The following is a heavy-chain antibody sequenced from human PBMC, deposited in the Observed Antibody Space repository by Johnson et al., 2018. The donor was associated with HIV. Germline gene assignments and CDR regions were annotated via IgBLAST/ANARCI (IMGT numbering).Heavy chain of an antibody. Sequence: QVQLVESGGGVVQPGRSLRLSCAASGFTFSSYAMHWVRQAPGKGLEWVAVISYDGSNKYYADSVKGRFTSSRDNSKDTLYLQMNSLTTEDTAVYYCATYTSMITMYVEIKGGAFDIWGQGTMVTVSS. D-gene: IGHD3-16*01. CDR2: ISYDGSNK. V-gene: IGHV3-30*04. J-gene: IGHJ3*02. CDR3: ATYTSMITMYVEIKGGAFDI. CDR1: GFTFSSYA.